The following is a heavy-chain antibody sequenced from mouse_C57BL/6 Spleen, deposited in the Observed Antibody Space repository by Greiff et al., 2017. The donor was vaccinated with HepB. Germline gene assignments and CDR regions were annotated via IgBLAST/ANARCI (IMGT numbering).Heavy chain of an antibody. CDR2: IHPNSGST. CDR3: ARYAY. Sequence: QVQLQQPGAELVKPGASVKLSCKASGYTFTSYWMHWVKQRPGQGLEWIGMIHPNSGSTKYNEKFKSKATLTVYKSASPAYMQISSLTSEDSAVYYCARYAYWGQGPLVSVSA. CDR1: GYTFTSYW. V-gene: IGHV1-64*01. J-gene: IGHJ3*01.